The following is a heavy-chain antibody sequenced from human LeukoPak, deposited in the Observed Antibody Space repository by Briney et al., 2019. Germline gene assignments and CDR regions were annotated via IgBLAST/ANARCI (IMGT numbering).Heavy chain of an antibody. D-gene: IGHD1-26*01. J-gene: IGHJ6*03. CDR2: IYYSGST. Sequence: SETLSLTCTVSGGSISSYYWSWIRQPPGKGLQWIGYIYYSGSTNYNPSLKSRVTISVDTSKSQFSLKLSSVTAADTAVYYCARGATPYYYYYMDVWGKGTTVTVSS. CDR3: ARGATPYYYYYMDV. V-gene: IGHV4-59*01. CDR1: GGSISSYY.